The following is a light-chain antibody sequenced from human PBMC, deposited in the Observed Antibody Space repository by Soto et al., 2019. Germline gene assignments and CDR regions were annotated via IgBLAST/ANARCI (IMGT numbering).Light chain of an antibody. CDR1: QSVSSSY. Sequence: EIVLTQSPGTLSLSPGERVTLSCRASQSVSSSYLAWYQQKPGQAPRLLIYGASSRATGIPDRFSGSGSGTEFTLTISRLEPEDFAVYYCQQYGSSLSITFGQGTRLENK. CDR3: QQYGSSLSIT. CDR2: GAS. J-gene: IGKJ5*01. V-gene: IGKV3-20*01.